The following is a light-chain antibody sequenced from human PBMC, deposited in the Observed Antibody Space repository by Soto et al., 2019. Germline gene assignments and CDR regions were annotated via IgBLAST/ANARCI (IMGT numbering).Light chain of an antibody. V-gene: IGKV2-30*01. Sequence: DVVMTQSPLSLSVTLGQPASISCRSSQGLVYSDGNTFLNWFHQRPGQSPRRLIYQVSNRDSGVPDRFSGSGSGTDYTLTISRVEAEDVGISYCVQGTHWPWTFGQGTKVEIK. CDR3: VQGTHWPWT. J-gene: IGKJ1*01. CDR1: QGLVYSDGNTF. CDR2: QVS.